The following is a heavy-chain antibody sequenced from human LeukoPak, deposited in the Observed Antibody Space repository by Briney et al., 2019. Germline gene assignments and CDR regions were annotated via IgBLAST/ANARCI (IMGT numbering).Heavy chain of an antibody. V-gene: IGHV4-39*07. CDR2: IYYSGST. D-gene: IGHD2-15*01. CDR3: AREPCSGGSCYSNGGYFDY. J-gene: IGHJ4*02. CDR1: GGSISSSSNY. Sequence: SETLSLTCTVSGGSISSSSNYWGWIRQPPGKGLEWIGSIYYSGSTYYNPSLKSRVTISVDTSKNQFSLKLSSVTAADTAVYYCAREPCSGGSCYSNGGYFDYWGQGTLVTVSS.